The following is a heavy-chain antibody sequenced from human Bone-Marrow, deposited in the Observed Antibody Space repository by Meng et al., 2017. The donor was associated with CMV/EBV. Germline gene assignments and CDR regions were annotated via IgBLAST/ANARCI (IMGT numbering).Heavy chain of an antibody. D-gene: IGHD3-10*01. V-gene: IGHV1-8*03. CDR2: MNPNSGNT. J-gene: IGHJ4*02. CDR3: ARGRGAFDY. CDR1: GYTFSSYD. Sequence: ASVKVSCKASGYTFSSYDINWVRQATGQGLEWMGWMNPNSGNTGYAQKFQGRVTITRDTSITTAYLELSSLTSGDTAVYYCARGRGAFDYWGQGSPVTVSS.